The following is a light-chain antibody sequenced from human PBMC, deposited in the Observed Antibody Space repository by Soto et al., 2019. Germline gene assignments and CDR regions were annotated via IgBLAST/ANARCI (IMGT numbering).Light chain of an antibody. V-gene: IGKV1-39*01. CDR2: SGS. J-gene: IGKJ4*01. CDR1: QAIHTY. CDR3: QQSYSPFVS. Sequence: DIQMTQSPSSLSVFVGDRVTITCRASQAIHTYLNWFHQRPGTAPKLLIHSGSTLQSGVPSRFSGSGSGTEFTLTIGSLQPEDYGTYYCQQSYSPFVSFGGGTKVEIK.